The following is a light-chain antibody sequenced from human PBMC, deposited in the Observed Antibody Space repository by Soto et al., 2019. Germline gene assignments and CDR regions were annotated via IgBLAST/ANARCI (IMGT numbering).Light chain of an antibody. V-gene: IGKV1-9*01. CDR1: QGISSY. Sequence: DIQLTQSPSFLSASIGDRVTITCRASQGISSYLAWYQQKPGKAPNLLIYTASTLQGGVPSRFSGSGSGTEFTLTFSSLQPEDSATYYCQELNSYPRTFGQGTKVEIK. J-gene: IGKJ1*01. CDR3: QELNSYPRT. CDR2: TAS.